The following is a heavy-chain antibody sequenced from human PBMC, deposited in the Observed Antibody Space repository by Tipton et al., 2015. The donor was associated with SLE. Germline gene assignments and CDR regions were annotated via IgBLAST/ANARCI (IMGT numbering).Heavy chain of an antibody. D-gene: IGHD6-6*01. CDR1: GGSFSSYY. J-gene: IGHJ3*02. CDR3: ARSMSIAARGNAFDI. V-gene: IGHV4-34*01. CDR2: INHSGST. Sequence: TLSLTCAVYGGSFSSYYWSWIRQSPGKGLEWIGEINHSGSTNYNPSLKSRVTISVDTSKNQFSLKLSSVTAADTAVYYCARSMSIAARGNAFDIWGQGTMVTVSS.